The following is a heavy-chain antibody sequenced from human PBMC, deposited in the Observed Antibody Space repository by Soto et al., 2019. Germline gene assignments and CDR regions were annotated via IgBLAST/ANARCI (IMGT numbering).Heavy chain of an antibody. CDR2: IIPILGIA. D-gene: IGHD1-26*01. CDR3: ARDIGYSGTR. V-gene: IGHV1-69*08. Sequence: QVQLVQSGAEVKKPGSSVKVSCKASGGTFSSYTISRVRQAPGQGLEWMGRIIPILGIANYAQKFQGRVTITADKSTSTAYMELSSLRSEETAVYYCARDIGYSGTRWGQGTLVTVSS. J-gene: IGHJ4*02. CDR1: GGTFSSYT.